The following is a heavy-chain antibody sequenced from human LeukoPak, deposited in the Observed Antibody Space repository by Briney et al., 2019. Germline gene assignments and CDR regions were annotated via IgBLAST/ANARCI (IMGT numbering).Heavy chain of an antibody. CDR3: AREYYYDSSGYLDY. D-gene: IGHD3-22*01. J-gene: IGHJ4*02. CDR2: ISGSGGST. V-gene: IGHV3-23*01. CDR1: GFTFSSYA. Sequence: PGGSLRLSCAASGFTFSSYAMSWVRQAPGKGLEWVSAISGSGGSTYYADSVKGRFTISRDNSKNTLYLQMNSLRAEDTAVYYCAREYYYDSSGYLDYWGQGTLVTVSS.